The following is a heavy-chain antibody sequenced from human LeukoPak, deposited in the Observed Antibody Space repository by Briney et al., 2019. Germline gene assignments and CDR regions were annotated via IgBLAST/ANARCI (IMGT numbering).Heavy chain of an antibody. CDR3: SRERAGVFQY. CDR1: GFIFGDYA. J-gene: IGHJ4*02. CDR2: IRGRVYGAAT. Sequence: GGSLRLSCTTSGFIFGDYAMSWVRQAPGKGLEWVSLIRGRVYGAATEYAASVKGRFAMSRDDSKSIAYLQMNSLKSEDTAMYYCSRERAGVFQYWGQGILVTVSS. V-gene: IGHV3-49*04.